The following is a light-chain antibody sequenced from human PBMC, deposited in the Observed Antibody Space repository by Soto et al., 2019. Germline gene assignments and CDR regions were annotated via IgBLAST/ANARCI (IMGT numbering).Light chain of an antibody. CDR3: QQRSNWYT. CDR2: DAS. Sequence: EIVLTQSPATLSLSPGERATLSCRASQSVSSYLAWYQQKPGQAPRLLIYDASNRATGIPARFSGSGPGTDFTLTISSLEPEDFAVYYCQQRSNWYTFGQGTNLEIK. V-gene: IGKV3-11*01. CDR1: QSVSSY. J-gene: IGKJ2*01.